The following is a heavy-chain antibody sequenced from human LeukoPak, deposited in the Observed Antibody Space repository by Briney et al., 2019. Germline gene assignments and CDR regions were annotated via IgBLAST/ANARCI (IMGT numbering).Heavy chain of an antibody. D-gene: IGHD3-22*01. CDR3: ARAYYYDSSGYFDI. CDR1: GFTFDDYA. CDR2: ISWNSGSI. Sequence: QPGGSLRLSCAAAGFTFDDYAMHWVRQAPGKGLAWVSGISWNSGSIGYADSVKGRFTISRDNAKNSLYLQMNSLRAEDMALYYCARAYYYDSSGYFDIWGQGTMVTVSS. J-gene: IGHJ3*02. V-gene: IGHV3-9*03.